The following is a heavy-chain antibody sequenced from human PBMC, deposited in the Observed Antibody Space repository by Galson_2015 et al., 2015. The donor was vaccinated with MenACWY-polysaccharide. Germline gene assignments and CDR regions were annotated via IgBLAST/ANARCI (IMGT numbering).Heavy chain of an antibody. CDR1: GFTFSGNW. CDR2: INSDGRST. D-gene: IGHD2-15*01. Sequence: SLRLSCAASGFTFSGNWMHWVRQAPGKGLVWVSRINSDGRSTSYADSVKGRFTTSRDNAKNTLYLEMNSLRAEDTAVYYCTKAGAKYCSGSSCYFNWFDPWGQGTLVTVSS. V-gene: IGHV3-74*01. CDR3: TKAGAKYCSGSSCYFNWFDP. J-gene: IGHJ5*02.